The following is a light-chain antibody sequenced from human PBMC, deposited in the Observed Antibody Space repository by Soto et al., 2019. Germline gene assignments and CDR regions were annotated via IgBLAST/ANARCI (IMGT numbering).Light chain of an antibody. V-gene: IGKV1-5*01. CDR3: QQYNTYPWT. CDR1: QSISSW. CDR2: DAS. J-gene: IGKJ1*01. Sequence: DIQMTQSPSTLSASVGDRVTITCRASQSISSWLAWYQQKPGKAPKFLIYDASGLESGVPSRFSGSGSGTEFTLTISSLQPDDFATYYCQQYNTYPWTFGQGTKVEIK.